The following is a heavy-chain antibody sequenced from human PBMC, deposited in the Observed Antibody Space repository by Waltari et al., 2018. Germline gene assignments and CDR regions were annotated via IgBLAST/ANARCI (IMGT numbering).Heavy chain of an antibody. D-gene: IGHD6-19*01. J-gene: IGHJ4*02. V-gene: IGHV4-31*03. Sequence: QVQLQESGPGLVKPSQTLSLTCTVSGGSIRSGGYYWSWIRQHPGKGLEWIGYIYYSESTYYHPSLKSRVTISVDTSKNQFSLKLSSVTAADTAVYYCARVITRVGAVAGTGDYWGQGTLVTVSS. CDR1: GGSIRSGGYY. CDR3: ARVITRVGAVAGTGDY. CDR2: IYYSEST.